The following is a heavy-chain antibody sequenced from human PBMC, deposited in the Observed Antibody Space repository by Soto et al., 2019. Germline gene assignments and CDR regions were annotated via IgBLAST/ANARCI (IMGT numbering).Heavy chain of an antibody. D-gene: IGHD3-3*01. CDR3: AKDRFLEWIFDY. Sequence: EVQLLESGGGLVQPGGSLRLSCAASGFTFSSYAMSWVRQAPGKGLEWVSAISGSGGSTYYADSVKGRFTISRDNSKNTLYLQMNWPRAEHTSVYYSAKDRFLEWIFDYWGQGTLVTVSS. V-gene: IGHV3-23*01. J-gene: IGHJ4*02. CDR1: GFTFSSYA. CDR2: ISGSGGST.